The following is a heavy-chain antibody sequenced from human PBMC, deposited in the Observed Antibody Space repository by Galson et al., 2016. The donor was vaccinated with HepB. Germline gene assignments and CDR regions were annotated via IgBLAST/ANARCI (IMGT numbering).Heavy chain of an antibody. CDR1: GGPVSTFY. CDR2: FYFNGGT. CDR3: ASIGMLWTNGLDV. D-gene: IGHD3/OR15-3a*01. Sequence: ETLSLTCTVSGGPVSTFYWNWIRQPPGKGLEWIGYFYFNGGTNYNPSLKIRVTLSVDTSKNEFSLRLTSVTVANTAVYFCASIGMLWTNGLDVWGQGTTVAVAS. J-gene: IGHJ6*02. V-gene: IGHV4-4*09.